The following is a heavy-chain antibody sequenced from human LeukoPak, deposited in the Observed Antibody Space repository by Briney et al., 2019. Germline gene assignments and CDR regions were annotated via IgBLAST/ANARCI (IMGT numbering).Heavy chain of an antibody. CDR3: ARPGHSYYYMDV. Sequence: SETLSLTCTLSVGSISSSSYYCGWVRQPPRRGLEWIGTIYYIVTTYYNPSLKSRVTISADTSKNHFSLKLSSVTAADTAVYYCARPGHSYYYMDVWGKGTTVTVSS. J-gene: IGHJ6*03. CDR1: VGSISSSSYY. D-gene: IGHD1-1*01. CDR2: IYYIVTT. V-gene: IGHV4-39*02.